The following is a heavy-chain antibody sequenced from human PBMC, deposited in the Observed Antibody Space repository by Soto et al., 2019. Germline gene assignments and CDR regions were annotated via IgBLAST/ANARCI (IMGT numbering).Heavy chain of an antibody. Sequence: QVQLVESGGGVVQPGRSLRLSCAASGFTFSDYGMHWVRQAPGKGLAWVAAIWYDGSNNYYADSVKGRFTISRDNSKNTLYMQMNSLRAEDTAVSYCAIDPLHYDILTGYSPNYFDFWGQGTLVTVSS. D-gene: IGHD3-9*01. CDR3: AIDPLHYDILTGYSPNYFDF. J-gene: IGHJ4*02. CDR2: IWYDGSNN. CDR1: GFTFSDYG. V-gene: IGHV3-33*01.